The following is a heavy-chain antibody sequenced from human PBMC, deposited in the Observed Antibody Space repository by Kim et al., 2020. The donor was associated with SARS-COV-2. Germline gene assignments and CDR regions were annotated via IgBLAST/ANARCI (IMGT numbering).Heavy chain of an antibody. CDR2: ISYDGSNK. CDR1: GFTFSSYA. V-gene: IGHV3-30-3*01. D-gene: IGHD6-6*01. Sequence: GGSLRLSCAASGFTFSSYAMHWVRQAPGKGLEWVAVISYDGSNKYYADSVKGRFSISRDNSKNTLYLQMNSLRAEDTAVYYCARELEYPGGVAFDYWGQGTLVTVSS. J-gene: IGHJ4*02. CDR3: ARELEYPGGVAFDY.